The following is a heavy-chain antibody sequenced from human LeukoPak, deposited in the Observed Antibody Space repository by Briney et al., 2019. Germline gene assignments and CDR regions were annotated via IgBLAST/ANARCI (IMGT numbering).Heavy chain of an antibody. Sequence: SETLSLTCTVSGGSISSYYWSWIRLPAGKVLEWIGRIYTSGSTNYNLSLKSRVTMSVDTSKNQFSLKLSSVTAADTAVYYCARVERFLEWSPLDVWGKGTTVTVSS. D-gene: IGHD3-3*01. V-gene: IGHV4-4*07. CDR1: GGSISSYY. J-gene: IGHJ6*04. CDR2: IYTSGST. CDR3: ARVERFLEWSPLDV.